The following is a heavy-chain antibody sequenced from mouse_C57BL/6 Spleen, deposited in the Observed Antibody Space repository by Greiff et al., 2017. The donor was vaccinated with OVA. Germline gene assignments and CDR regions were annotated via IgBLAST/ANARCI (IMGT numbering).Heavy chain of an antibody. CDR1: GYAFSSSW. V-gene: IGHV1-82*01. Sequence: QVQLQQSGPELVKPGASVKISCKASGYAFSSSWMNWVKQRPGKGLEWIGRIYPGDGDTNYNGKLKGKATLTADKSSSTAYMQLSSLTSEDSAVYFCAREENWDVMGWGQGTTLTVSS. CDR2: IYPGDGDT. J-gene: IGHJ2*01. CDR3: AREENWDVMG. D-gene: IGHD4-1*01.